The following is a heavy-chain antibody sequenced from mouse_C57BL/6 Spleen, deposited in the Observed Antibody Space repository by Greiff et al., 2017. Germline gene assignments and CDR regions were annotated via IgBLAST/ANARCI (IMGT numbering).Heavy chain of an antibody. J-gene: IGHJ3*01. Sequence: VQLQQPGAELVKPGASVKLSCKASGYTFTSYWMHWVKQRPGQGLEWIGMIHPNSGSTNYNEKFKSKATLTVDKSSSTAYMQLSSLTSEDAAVYYCAREELGRPFAYWGQGTLVTVSA. CDR2: IHPNSGST. D-gene: IGHD4-1*01. CDR1: GYTFTSYW. CDR3: AREELGRPFAY. V-gene: IGHV1-64*01.